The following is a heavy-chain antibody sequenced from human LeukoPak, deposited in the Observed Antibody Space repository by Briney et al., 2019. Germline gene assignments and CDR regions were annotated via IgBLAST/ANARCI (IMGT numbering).Heavy chain of an antibody. V-gene: IGHV3-23*01. CDR2: ISGSGGST. CDR3: ARTGIAVAGTGIAFDI. CDR1: GFTFSNAW. D-gene: IGHD6-19*01. J-gene: IGHJ3*02. Sequence: GGSLRLSCAASGFTFSNAWMSWVRQAPGKGLEWVSAISGSGGSTYYAGSVKGRFTISRDNSKNTLYLQMNSLRAEDTAVYYCARTGIAVAGTGIAFDIWGQGTMVTVSS.